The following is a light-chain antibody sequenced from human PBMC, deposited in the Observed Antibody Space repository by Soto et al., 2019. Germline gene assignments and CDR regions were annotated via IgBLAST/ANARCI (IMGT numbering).Light chain of an antibody. J-gene: IGLJ3*02. CDR3: CSYAGSYTWV. V-gene: IGLV2-11*01. CDR1: SSDIGAYNY. CDR2: DVS. Sequence: QSALTQPRSVSGSPGQSVTISCTGTSSDIGAYNYVSWFQQHPGKAPKLMMSDVSKRPSGVPDRFSGSKSGTTASLTISGLQGEDEADYYCCSYAGSYTWVFGGGTKLTVL.